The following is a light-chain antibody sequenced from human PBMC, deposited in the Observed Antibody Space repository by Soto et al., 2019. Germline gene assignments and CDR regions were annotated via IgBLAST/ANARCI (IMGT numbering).Light chain of an antibody. CDR2: KAS. Sequence: DIPMTQSPSTLSASVGDRVTITCRASQTITPWLAWYQQKPGKAPKLLIFKASTLESGVPSRFSGSGSGTEFTLTISSLQPDDFATYYCQQYNTYSIFAFGPGTKVDVK. J-gene: IGKJ3*01. CDR3: QQYNTYSIFA. V-gene: IGKV1-5*03. CDR1: QTITPW.